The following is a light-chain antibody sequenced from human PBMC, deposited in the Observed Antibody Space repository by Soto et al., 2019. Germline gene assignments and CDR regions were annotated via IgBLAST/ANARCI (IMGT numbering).Light chain of an antibody. CDR3: QHRSSWPRT. J-gene: IGKJ3*01. CDR2: DAS. V-gene: IGKV3-11*01. CDR1: QSVGSS. Sequence: EIVLTQSPATLSLSPGERATLSCRASQSVGSSLAWYQQKPGQAPKLLIYDASNRATGIPARVSGSGSGTDFTLTISSLEPEDFTVYYCQHRSSWPRTFGPGTKVDFK.